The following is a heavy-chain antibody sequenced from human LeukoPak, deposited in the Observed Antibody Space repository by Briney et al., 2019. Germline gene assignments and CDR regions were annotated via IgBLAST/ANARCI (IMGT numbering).Heavy chain of an antibody. CDR2: IIPIFGTA. CDR3: ATGSSSWHWFDP. J-gene: IGHJ5*02. Sequence: SVKVSCKASGGTFSSYAISWVRQAPGQGLEWMGGIIPIFGTANYAQKFQGRVTITADESTSTAYMELSSLRSEDTAVYYCATGSSSWHWFDPWGQGTLVTVSS. CDR1: GGTFSSYA. V-gene: IGHV1-69*13. D-gene: IGHD6-13*01.